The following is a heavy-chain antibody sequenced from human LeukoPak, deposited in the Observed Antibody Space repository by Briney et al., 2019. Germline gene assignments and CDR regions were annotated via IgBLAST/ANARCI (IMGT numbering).Heavy chain of an antibody. CDR3: ARVRGGYYSDY. CDR1: GFIFSNYW. D-gene: IGHD3-16*01. V-gene: IGHV3-74*01. J-gene: IGHJ4*02. Sequence: GGSLRLSCAASGFIFSNYWMLWVRQAPGKGPVWVSRINSDGSSTSYADSVKGRFTISRDNAKNTLYLQMNSLRAEDTAVYYCARVRGGYYSDYWGQGTLVTVS. CDR2: INSDGSST.